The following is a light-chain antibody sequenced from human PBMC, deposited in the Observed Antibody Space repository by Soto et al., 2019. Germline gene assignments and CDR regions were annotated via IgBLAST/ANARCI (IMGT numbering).Light chain of an antibody. Sequence: DIQMTQSPSTLSASVGDRVTITCRASQSISSWLAWYQQKPGKAPKLLIYKASSLESGVPSRFSGSGSGTEFTLTISRLQPDDFATYYCQQYNSYSVTFGGGTKVEI. J-gene: IGKJ4*01. V-gene: IGKV1-5*03. CDR2: KAS. CDR1: QSISSW. CDR3: QQYNSYSVT.